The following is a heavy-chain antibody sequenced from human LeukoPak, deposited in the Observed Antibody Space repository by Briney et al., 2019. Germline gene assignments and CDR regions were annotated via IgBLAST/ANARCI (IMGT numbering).Heavy chain of an antibody. CDR3: AKDMRRAPGYCNDGVCYDAVGGFDH. D-gene: IGHD2-8*01. CDR1: GFTFDEYA. Sequence: GRSLRLSCAASGFTFDEYAMHWVRQTPGKGLEWVSGINWNSGTIGYADSVKGRFTISRDNAKNSLYLQMNSLRVEDTALYYCAKDMRRAPGYCNDGVCYDAVGGFDHWGQGTLVTVSS. CDR2: INWNSGTI. J-gene: IGHJ5*02. V-gene: IGHV3-9*01.